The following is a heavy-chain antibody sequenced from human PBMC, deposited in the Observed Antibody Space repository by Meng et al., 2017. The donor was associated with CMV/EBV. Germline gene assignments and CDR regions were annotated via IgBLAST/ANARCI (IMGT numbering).Heavy chain of an antibody. D-gene: IGHD3-10*01. V-gene: IGHV3-15*01. CDR2: IRSKTDGGTT. Sequence: FSNAWLTSVRRAPRKELKWVGRIRSKTDGGTTDYAPPVKGRFTISRDDSKNTLYLQMNSLKTEDTAVYYCTTAPITMVRGVRVDYWGQGTLVTVSS. CDR1: FSNAW. J-gene: IGHJ4*02. CDR3: TTAPITMVRGVRVDY.